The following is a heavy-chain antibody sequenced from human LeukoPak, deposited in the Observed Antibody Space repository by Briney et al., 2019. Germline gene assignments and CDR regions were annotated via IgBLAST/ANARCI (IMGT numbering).Heavy chain of an antibody. CDR2: IYYSGST. CDR3: ARYSSSWYDY. V-gene: IGHV4-59*08. CDR1: GGSISSYY. D-gene: IGHD6-13*01. Sequence: SETLSLTCTVSGGSISSYYWSWIRQPPGKGLEWIGYIYYSGSTNYNPSLKSRVTISVDTSKNQFSLKLSSVTAADTAVYYCARYSSSWYDYWGQGTLVTVSS. J-gene: IGHJ4*02.